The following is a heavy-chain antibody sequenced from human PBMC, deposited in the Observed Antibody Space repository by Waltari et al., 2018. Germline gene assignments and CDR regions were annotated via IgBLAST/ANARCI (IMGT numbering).Heavy chain of an antibody. D-gene: IGHD6-19*01. CDR2: IYHSGST. CDR1: GGSISSGGYY. V-gene: IGHV4-31*03. J-gene: IGHJ4*02. CDR3: ARHLSGGWYLYYFDY. Sequence: QVQLQESGPGLVKPSQTLSLTCTVSGGSISSGGYYWSWIRQHPGKGLEWIGSIYHSGSTYYNPSLKSRVTISVDTSKNQFSLKLSSVTAADTAVYYCARHLSGGWYLYYFDYWGQGTLVTVSS.